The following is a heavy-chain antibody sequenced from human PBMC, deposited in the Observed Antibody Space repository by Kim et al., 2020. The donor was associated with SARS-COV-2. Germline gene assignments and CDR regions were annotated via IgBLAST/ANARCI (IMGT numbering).Heavy chain of an antibody. Sequence: SVKVSCKASGGTFSSYAISWVRQAPGQGLEWMGGIIPIFGTANYAQKFQGRVTITADESTSTAYMELSSLRSEDTAVYYCASLAAAGNYYGMDVWGQGTTVTVSS. D-gene: IGHD6-13*01. J-gene: IGHJ6*02. CDR3: ASLAAAGNYYGMDV. CDR1: GGTFSSYA. CDR2: IIPIFGTA. V-gene: IGHV1-69*13.